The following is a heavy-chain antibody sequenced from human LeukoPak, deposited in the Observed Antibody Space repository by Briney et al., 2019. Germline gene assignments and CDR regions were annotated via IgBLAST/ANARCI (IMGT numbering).Heavy chain of an antibody. CDR3: ARWPRVIAAAGRFDY. CDR1: GGSISSGDYY. CDR2: INHSGST. V-gene: IGHV4-39*07. D-gene: IGHD6-13*01. J-gene: IGHJ4*02. Sequence: PSETLSLTCTVSGGSISSGDYYWSRIRQPPGKGLEWIGEINHSGSTNYNPSLKSRVTISVDTSKNQFSLKLSPVTAADTAVYYCARWPRVIAAAGRFDYWGQGTLATVSS.